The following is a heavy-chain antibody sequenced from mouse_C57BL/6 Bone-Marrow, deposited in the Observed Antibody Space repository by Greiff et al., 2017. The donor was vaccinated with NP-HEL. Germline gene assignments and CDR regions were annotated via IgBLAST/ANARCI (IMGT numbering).Heavy chain of an antibody. CDR3: ARRYRGLYYYAMDD. V-gene: IGHV5-17*01. Sequence: EVQVVESGGGLVKPGGSLKLSCAASGFTFSDYGMHWVRQAPEKGLEWVAYISSGSSTIYYADKVKGRFTISRDNAKNTLFRQMTRLRSEDTAMYYCARRYRGLYYYAMDDWGQGTSVTVSS. D-gene: IGHD2-12*01. CDR1: GFTFSDYG. J-gene: IGHJ4*01. CDR2: ISSGSSTI.